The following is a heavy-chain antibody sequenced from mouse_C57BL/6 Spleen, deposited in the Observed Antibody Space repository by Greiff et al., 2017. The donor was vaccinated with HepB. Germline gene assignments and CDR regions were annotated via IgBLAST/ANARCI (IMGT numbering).Heavy chain of an antibody. CDR2: IDPETGGT. V-gene: IGHV1-15*01. CDR3: TQSSWFAY. CDR1: GYTFTDYE. Sequence: VQLVESGAELVRPGASVTLSCKASGYTFTDYEMHWVKQTPVHGLEWIGAIDPETGGTAYNQKFKGKAILTADKSSSTAYMELRSLTSEDSAVYYCTQSSWFAYWGQGTLVTVSA. J-gene: IGHJ3*01.